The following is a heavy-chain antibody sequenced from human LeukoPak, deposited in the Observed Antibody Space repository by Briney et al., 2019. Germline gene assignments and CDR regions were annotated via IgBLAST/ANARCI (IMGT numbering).Heavy chain of an antibody. Sequence: PGGSLRLSCTASGFTFSTYGMHWVRQAPGKGLDWVAIISDDGSNKYYADSVLGRVTIPRDNSKNTLYLQVNSLRAEDTAVYYCAKDSGVVAGHWYFDLWGRGTLVSVSS. CDR1: GFTFSTYG. J-gene: IGHJ2*01. D-gene: IGHD3-10*01. CDR3: AKDSGVVAGHWYFDL. V-gene: IGHV3-30*18. CDR2: ISDDGSNK.